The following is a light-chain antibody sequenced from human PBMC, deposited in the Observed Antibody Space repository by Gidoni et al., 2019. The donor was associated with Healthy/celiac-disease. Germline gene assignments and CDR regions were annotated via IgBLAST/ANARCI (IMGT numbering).Light chain of an antibody. J-gene: IGKJ2*01. CDR2: KAS. V-gene: IGKV1-5*03. CDR3: QQYNSYSYT. CDR1: QMISIW. Sequence: DIQMTQSPSTLSSSVGDRVTITCRASQMISIWLAWYKQKPWKAPKLLIYKASSLESGVQSRFSGSGSGTEFTLTIISLQPDDFATYYCQQYNSYSYTFGQGTKLEIK.